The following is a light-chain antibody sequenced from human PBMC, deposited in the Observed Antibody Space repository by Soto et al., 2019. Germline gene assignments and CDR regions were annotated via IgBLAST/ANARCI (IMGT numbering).Light chain of an antibody. V-gene: IGLV1-51*01. CDR3: GTWDSTLSAGV. CDR1: SSNIGNNY. CDR2: DNN. Sequence: QSVLTQPPSVSAAPGQKVTISCSGSSSNIGNNYVSWYQQLPGTAPKLLIYDNNKRPSGIPDRFSGSKSGTSATLGITGVQTGDEADYYCGTWDSTLSAGVLGGGTKLTVL. J-gene: IGLJ2*01.